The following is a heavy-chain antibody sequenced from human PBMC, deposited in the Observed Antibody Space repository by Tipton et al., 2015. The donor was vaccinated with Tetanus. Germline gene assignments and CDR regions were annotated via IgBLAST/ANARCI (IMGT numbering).Heavy chain of an antibody. V-gene: IGHV4-31*02. D-gene: IGHD3-22*01. CDR1: GNSISSGPYS. CDR2: IYFTGTT. Sequence: LRLSCTVSGNSISSGPYSWSWLRQHPGKGLELIGYIYFTGTTYYNPSLESRLTISIDTSKNQFSLELTSVTAADTAVYYCARDSYYSSRWSFADYWGQGTLVTVSS. J-gene: IGHJ4*02. CDR3: ARDSYYSSRWSFADY.